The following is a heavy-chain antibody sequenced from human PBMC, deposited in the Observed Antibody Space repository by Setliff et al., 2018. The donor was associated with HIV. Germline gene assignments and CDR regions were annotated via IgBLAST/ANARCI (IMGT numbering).Heavy chain of an antibody. D-gene: IGHD6-6*01. CDR3: ARHRIAARRPPYYYMDV. CDR1: AGSISSSSYY. Sequence: SETLSLTCTVAAGSISSSSYYWGWIRQPPGKGLEWIGTIYYSGSTYYNPSLKSRVTISVDTSKSHFSLKVSSVTAADTAVYYCARHRIAARRPPYYYMDVWGKGTTVTVSS. J-gene: IGHJ6*03. CDR2: IYYSGST. V-gene: IGHV4-39*01.